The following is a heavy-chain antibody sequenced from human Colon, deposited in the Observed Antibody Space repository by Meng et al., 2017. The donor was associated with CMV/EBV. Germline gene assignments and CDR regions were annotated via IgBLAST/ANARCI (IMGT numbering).Heavy chain of an antibody. CDR1: GFSFETYS. J-gene: IGHJ4*02. CDR2: MSGRGSYI. CDR3: ARDATTLGYCNGARCPEYIDY. Sequence: GGSLRLSCAASGFSFETYSLNWVRQAPGKGLEWVASMSGRGSYIYYSESVRGRFTTSRDNGENLVYLQMSKLRTEDTAVYFCARDATTLGYCNGARCPEYIDYWGQGTPVTVSS. D-gene: IGHD2-15*01. V-gene: IGHV3-21*06.